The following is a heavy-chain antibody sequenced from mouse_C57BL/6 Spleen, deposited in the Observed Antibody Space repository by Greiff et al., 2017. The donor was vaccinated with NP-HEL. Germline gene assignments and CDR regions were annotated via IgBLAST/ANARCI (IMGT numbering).Heavy chain of an antibody. CDR3: ARDRWLLRGAHWYFDV. Sequence: EVKLVESEGGLVQPGSSMKLSCTASGFTFSDYYMAWVRQVPEKGLEWVANINYDGSSTYYLDSLKSRFIISRDNAKNILYLQMSSLKSEDTATYYCARDRWLLRGAHWYFDVWGTGTTVTVSS. CDR2: INYDGSST. J-gene: IGHJ1*03. CDR1: GFTFSDYY. D-gene: IGHD2-3*01. V-gene: IGHV5-16*01.